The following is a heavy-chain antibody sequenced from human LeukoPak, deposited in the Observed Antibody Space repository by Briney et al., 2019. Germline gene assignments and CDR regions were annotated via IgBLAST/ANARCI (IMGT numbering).Heavy chain of an antibody. CDR2: ISSSSGYI. CDR1: GFAFSTYT. CDR3: ARGVGKSYFDY. V-gene: IGHV3-21*01. Sequence: PGGSLRLSCAASGFAFSTYTINWVRQAPGKGLEWVSSISSSSGYIYYADSVKGRFTISRDNAKNSLYLQMNSLRAEDTAVYYCARGVGKSYFDYWGQGTLVTVSS. J-gene: IGHJ4*02. D-gene: IGHD4-23*01.